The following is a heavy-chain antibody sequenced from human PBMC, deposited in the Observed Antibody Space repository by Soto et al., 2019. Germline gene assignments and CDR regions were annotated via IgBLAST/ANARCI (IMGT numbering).Heavy chain of an antibody. CDR2: INAGNGNT. Sequence: ASVKVSCKASGYTFTSYAMHWVRQAPGQRLEWMGWINAGNGNTKYSQKFQGRVTITRDTSASTAYMELSSLRSEDTAVYYCARDLTGTTSGDAFDIWGQGTMVTVSS. D-gene: IGHD1-7*01. V-gene: IGHV1-3*01. CDR3: ARDLTGTTSGDAFDI. CDR1: GYTFTSYA. J-gene: IGHJ3*02.